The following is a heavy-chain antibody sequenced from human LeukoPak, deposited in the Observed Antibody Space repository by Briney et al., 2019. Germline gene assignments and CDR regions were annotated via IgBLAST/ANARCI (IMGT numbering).Heavy chain of an antibody. CDR1: GGSFSGYY. CDR3: ARVEYYDILTGTSRRYFDY. CDR2: INHSGST. Sequence: SETLSLTCAVYGGSFSGYYWSWIRQPPGKGLEWIGEINHSGSTNYNPSLKSRVTISVDTSKNQFSLKLSSVTAADTAVYYCARVEYYDILTGTSRRYFDYWGQGTLVTVSS. V-gene: IGHV4-34*01. J-gene: IGHJ4*02. D-gene: IGHD3-9*01.